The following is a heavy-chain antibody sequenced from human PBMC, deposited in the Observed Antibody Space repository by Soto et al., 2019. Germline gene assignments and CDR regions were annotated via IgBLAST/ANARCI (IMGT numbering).Heavy chain of an antibody. CDR1: GYSMRIGGYY. CDR2: ISYSGST. D-gene: IGHD3-10*01. CDR3: ARGKGSGRARDWFDT. V-gene: IGHV4-31*03. J-gene: IGHJ5*02. Sequence: QAQLQESGPGLVKPSQTLSLTCSVSGYSMRIGGYYWSWIRQLPGMGLEWIGYISYSGSTNYNPSVKSRVTISVDTSKNQFSLRLSSVTAADTAVYYWARGKGSGRARDWFDTWGQGTRVTVSS.